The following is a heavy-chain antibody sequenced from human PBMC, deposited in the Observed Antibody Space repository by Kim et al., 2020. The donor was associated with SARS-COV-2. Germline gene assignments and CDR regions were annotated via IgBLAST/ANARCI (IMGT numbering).Heavy chain of an antibody. Sequence: ASVKVSCKASGYTFTGYYMHWVRQAPGQGLEWMGRINPNSGGTNYAQKFQGRVTMTRDTSISTAYMELSRLRSDDTAVYYCARAKAANRYNFDYWGQGTLVTVSS. CDR3: ARAKAANRYNFDY. J-gene: IGHJ4*02. CDR1: GYTFTGYY. V-gene: IGHV1-2*06. CDR2: INPNSGGT. D-gene: IGHD6-13*01.